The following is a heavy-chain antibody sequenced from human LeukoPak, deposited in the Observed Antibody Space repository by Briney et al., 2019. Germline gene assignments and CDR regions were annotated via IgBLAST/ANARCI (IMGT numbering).Heavy chain of an antibody. CDR1: GFTFDDYG. Sequence: GGSLRLSCAASGFTFDDYGMSWVRQAPGKGLEWVSAINWNGGSTGYADSVKGRFTISRDNAKNSLYLQMNSLRAEDTAVYYCAKDRASGWPNAFDIWGQGTMVTVSS. V-gene: IGHV3-20*04. CDR3: AKDRASGWPNAFDI. D-gene: IGHD6-19*01. J-gene: IGHJ3*02. CDR2: INWNGGST.